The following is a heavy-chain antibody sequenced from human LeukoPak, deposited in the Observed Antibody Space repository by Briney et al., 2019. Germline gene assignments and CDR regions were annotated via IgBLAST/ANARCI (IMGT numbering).Heavy chain of an antibody. V-gene: IGHV4-59*12. J-gene: IGHJ4*02. CDR3: ARDRYYYDSTGYSIFDY. Sequence: PSETLSLTCTVSGGSISSYYWSWIRQPPGKGLEWIGYIYYSGSTNYNPSLKGRVTMSVDTSKNQFSLKLSSVTAADTAVYYCARDRYYYDSTGYSIFDYWGQGTLVTVSS. D-gene: IGHD3-22*01. CDR2: IYYSGST. CDR1: GGSISSYY.